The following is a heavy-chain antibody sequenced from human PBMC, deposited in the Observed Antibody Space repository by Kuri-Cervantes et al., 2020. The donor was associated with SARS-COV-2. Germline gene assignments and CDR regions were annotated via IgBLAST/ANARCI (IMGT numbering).Heavy chain of an antibody. CDR1: GFTFSSYA. D-gene: IGHD6-6*01. CDR3: ARGDSSNDAFDI. V-gene: IGHV3-30-3*01. J-gene: IGHJ3*02. CDR2: ISYDGSNK. Sequence: GESLKISCAASGFTFSSYAMHWVRQAPGKGLEWVAVISYDGSNKYYADSVKGRFTISRDNSKNTLYLQMNSLRAEDTAVYYCARGDSSNDAFDIWGQGTMVTVSS.